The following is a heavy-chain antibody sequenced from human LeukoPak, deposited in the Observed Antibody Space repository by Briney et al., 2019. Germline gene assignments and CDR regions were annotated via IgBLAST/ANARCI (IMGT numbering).Heavy chain of an antibody. D-gene: IGHD3-22*01. CDR3: ARGEYYDSSGYWNFDY. Sequence: SETLSLTCAVYGGSFSGYYWSWIRQPQGKGLEWIGEINHSGSTNYNPSLKSRVTISVDTSKSQFSLKLSSVTAADTAVYYCARGEYYDSSGYWNFDYWGQGTLVTASS. V-gene: IGHV4-34*01. J-gene: IGHJ4*02. CDR1: GGSFSGYY. CDR2: INHSGST.